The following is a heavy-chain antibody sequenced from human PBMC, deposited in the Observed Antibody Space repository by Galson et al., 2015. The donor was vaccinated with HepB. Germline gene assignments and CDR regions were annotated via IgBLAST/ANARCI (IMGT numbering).Heavy chain of an antibody. CDR1: GTTFSNYA. J-gene: IGHJ4*02. D-gene: IGHD1-26*01. CDR3: AREVLTGGLILGHAGGLTLGHESAGGLDY. CDR2: TIPIFGTA. V-gene: IGHV1-69*13. Sequence: SVKVSCKASGTTFSNYAISWVRQALGQGLEWMGGTIPIFGTANYAQKFQGRVTITADEPTNTAYMELSSLRSGDTAVYYCAREVLTGGLILGHAGGLTLGHESAGGLDYWGQGTLVTVSS.